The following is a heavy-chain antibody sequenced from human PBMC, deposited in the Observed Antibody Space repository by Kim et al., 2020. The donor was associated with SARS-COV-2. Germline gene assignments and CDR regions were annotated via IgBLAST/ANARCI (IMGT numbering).Heavy chain of an antibody. Sequence: GGSLRLSCAASGFTFRNFGMSWVRQAPGKGLEWVSTISANSINIYYADSVRGRFTISRDNSKNTLFLQMNSLRAEDTSVYYCAKIADNSGWHRHWGQGTLVCVS. CDR2: ISANSINI. CDR3: AKIADNSGWHRH. CDR1: GFTFRNFG. J-gene: IGHJ4*02. D-gene: IGHD6-19*01. V-gene: IGHV3-23*01.